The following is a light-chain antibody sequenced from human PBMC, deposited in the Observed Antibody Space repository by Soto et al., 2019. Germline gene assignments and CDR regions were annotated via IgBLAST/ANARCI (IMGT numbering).Light chain of an antibody. CDR2: EVT. Sequence: QSVLTQPASESGTPGQSITVSCTGSSGDIGYVNYVSWYQQHPGKAPKLLIYEVTNRPSGVSDRFSGSKSGNTVSLTISGLHAEDEADDYCSSYIPTSVLYVFGTGTKVTVL. V-gene: IGLV2-14*01. CDR1: SGDIGYVNY. J-gene: IGLJ1*01. CDR3: SSYIPTSVLYV.